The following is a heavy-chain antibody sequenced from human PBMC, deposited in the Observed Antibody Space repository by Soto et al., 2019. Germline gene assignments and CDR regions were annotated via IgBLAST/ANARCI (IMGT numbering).Heavy chain of an antibody. J-gene: IGHJ4*02. Sequence: QVQLVQSGAEVKQPGASVRVSCKASGNTHTIYFIHWLRQAPGQGLEWMGWINSVSGGTNYAPRLRGRVSMTRDTSSATAFMDLSGLRSDDTAVYYCARGGSYYAHWGQGPLVTVSS. D-gene: IGHD3-16*01. V-gene: IGHV1-2*02. CDR2: INSVSGGT. CDR1: GNTHTIYF. CDR3: ARGGSYYAH.